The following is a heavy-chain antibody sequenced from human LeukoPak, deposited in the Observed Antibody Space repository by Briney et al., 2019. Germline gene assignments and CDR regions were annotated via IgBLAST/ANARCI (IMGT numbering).Heavy chain of an antibody. V-gene: IGHV1-8*01. CDR3: ARGPRNDP. J-gene: IGHJ5*02. Sequence: GASVKVSCKPSGYPFTTSEINWVRQAAGQGLAWMGWVHPDTGYADYAQKFQGRVTMTSDTSISTAYMELSSLRSDDTAVYFCARGPRNDPWGQGTLVTVSS. CDR2: VHPDTGYA. CDR1: GYPFTTSE. D-gene: IGHD1-14*01.